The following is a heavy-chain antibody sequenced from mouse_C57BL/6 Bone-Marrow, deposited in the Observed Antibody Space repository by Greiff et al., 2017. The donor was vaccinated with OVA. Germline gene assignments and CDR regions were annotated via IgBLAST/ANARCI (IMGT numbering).Heavy chain of an antibody. CDR3: ARDEGTSYAMDY. D-gene: IGHD3-3*01. CDR2: IRNKANGYTT. Sequence: DVMLVESGGGLVQPGGSLSLSCAASGFTFTDYYMSWVRQPPGKALEWLGFIRNKANGYTTEYSASVKGRFTISRDNAQSILYRQMNALRAEDSATYYCARDEGTSYAMDYWGQGTSVTVSA. V-gene: IGHV7-3*01. CDR1: GFTFTDYY. J-gene: IGHJ4*01.